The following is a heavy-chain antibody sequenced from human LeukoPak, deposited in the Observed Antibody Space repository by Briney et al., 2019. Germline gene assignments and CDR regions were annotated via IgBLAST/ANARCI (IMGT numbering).Heavy chain of an antibody. Sequence: GGSLRLSCAASGFTFSSYSMNWVRQAPGKGLGWVSSISSSSSYIYYADSVKGRFTISRDNSKNTLYLQMNSLRAEDTAVYYCAKDYYYDSSGYYAQPMGTPQGGTNYFDYWGQGTLVTVSS. CDR1: GFTFSSYS. V-gene: IGHV3-21*04. CDR2: ISSSSSYI. D-gene: IGHD3-22*01. CDR3: AKDYYYDSSGYYAQPMGTPQGGTNYFDY. J-gene: IGHJ4*02.